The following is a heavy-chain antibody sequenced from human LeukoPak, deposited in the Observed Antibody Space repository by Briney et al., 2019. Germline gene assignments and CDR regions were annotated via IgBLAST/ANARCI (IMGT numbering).Heavy chain of an antibody. CDR1: GFIFSSYT. J-gene: IGHJ4*02. CDR2: ISSSSSYI. Sequence: GGSLRLSCVASGFIFSSYTMNWVRQAPGKGLEWVSSISSSSSYIYYAGSMKGRFTISRDNAKNSLYLQMNSLRAEDTALYYCARDPKSWYTSDSTDYWGQGTLVAVSS. D-gene: IGHD6-13*01. V-gene: IGHV3-21*01. CDR3: ARDPKSWYTSDSTDY.